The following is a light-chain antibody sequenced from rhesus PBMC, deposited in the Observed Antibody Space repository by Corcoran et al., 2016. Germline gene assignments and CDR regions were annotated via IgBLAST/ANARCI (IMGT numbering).Light chain of an antibody. CDR2: DAS. V-gene: IGKV1-44*03. J-gene: IGKJ2*01. CDR3: QQHNSLPYS. CDR1: QTIGYY. Sequence: DIQMTQSPSSLSAFVGDRVIITCRASQTIGYYLIWYQQKPGKVPKVLIYDASTMQGGVPFRFRGSGSGTDFTLTISSLQPEDFTTYCCQQHNSLPYSFGQGTKVEIK.